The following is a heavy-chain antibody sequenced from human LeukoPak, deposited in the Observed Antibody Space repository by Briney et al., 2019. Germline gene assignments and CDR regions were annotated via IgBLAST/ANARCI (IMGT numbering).Heavy chain of an antibody. J-gene: IGHJ4*02. CDR2: INHSGST. Sequence: SETLSLTCAVYGGSFSGYYWSWIRQPLGKGLEWIGEINHSGSTNYNPSLKSRVTVSVDTSKNQFSLKLSSVTAADTAVYYCARGKPDYWGQGTLVTVSS. CDR1: GGSFSGYY. CDR3: ARGKPDY. V-gene: IGHV4-34*01.